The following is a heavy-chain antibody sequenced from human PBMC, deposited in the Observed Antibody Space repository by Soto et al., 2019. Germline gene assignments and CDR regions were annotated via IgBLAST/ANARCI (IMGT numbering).Heavy chain of an antibody. CDR1: GGSISRGDYY. V-gene: IGHV4-30-4*01. CDR3: AREGYGDHRRRWFDP. D-gene: IGHD4-17*01. CDR2: IYYSGST. Sequence: QVQLQESGPGLVKPSQTLSLTCTVSGGSISRGDYYWSWIRQPPGKGLEWIGYIYYSGSTYYNPSLKSRVTIXXDXSXXQFSLKLSSVTAADTAVYYCAREGYGDHRRRWFDPWGQGTLVTVSS. J-gene: IGHJ5*02.